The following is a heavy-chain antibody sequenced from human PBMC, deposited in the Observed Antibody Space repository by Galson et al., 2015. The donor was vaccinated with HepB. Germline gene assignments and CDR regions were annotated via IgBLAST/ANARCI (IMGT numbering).Heavy chain of an antibody. V-gene: IGHV5-51*01. CDR3: ARSLSPVPTSSEPQHYYDSSGYYYYFDY. J-gene: IGHJ4*02. CDR1: GYSFTSYW. D-gene: IGHD3-22*01. CDR2: IYPGDSDT. Sequence: QSGAEVKKPGESLKISCKGSGYSFTSYWIGWVRQMPGKGLEWMGIIYPGDSDTRYSPSFQGQVTISADKSISTAYLQWSSLKASDTAMYYCARSLSPVPTSSEPQHYYDSSGYYYYFDYWGQGTLVTVSS.